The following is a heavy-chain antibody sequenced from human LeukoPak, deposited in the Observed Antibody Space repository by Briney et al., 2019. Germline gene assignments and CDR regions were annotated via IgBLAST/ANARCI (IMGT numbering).Heavy chain of an antibody. CDR1: GYSFSSYW. Sequence: GESPKISCQGSGYSFSSYWIGWVRKMPGKGLEWMSIIYPGDSDTTYSPSFQGQVTFSADKSISTAYLQWNGLKASDTAIYYCARVGVRGVNGRAYFDYWGQGTLVTVSS. D-gene: IGHD3-10*01. CDR3: ARVGVRGVNGRAYFDY. J-gene: IGHJ4*02. V-gene: IGHV5-51*01. CDR2: IYPGDSDT.